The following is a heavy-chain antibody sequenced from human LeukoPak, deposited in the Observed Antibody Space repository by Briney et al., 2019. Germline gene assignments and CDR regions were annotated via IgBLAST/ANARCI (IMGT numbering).Heavy chain of an antibody. CDR3: ASMPGSGSYYDPQNWFDP. CDR2: IYYSGGT. V-gene: IGHV4-61*01. CDR1: GGSVSSGSYY. D-gene: IGHD3-10*01. Sequence: SETLSLTCTVSGGSVSSGSYYWSWIRQPPGKGLEWIGYIYYSGGTNYNPSLKSRVTISVDTSKNQFSLKLSSVTAADTAVYYCASMPGSGSYYDPQNWFDPWGQGTLVTVSS. J-gene: IGHJ5*02.